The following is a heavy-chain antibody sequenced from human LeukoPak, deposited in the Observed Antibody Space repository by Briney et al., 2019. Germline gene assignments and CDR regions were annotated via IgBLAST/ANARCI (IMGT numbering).Heavy chain of an antibody. V-gene: IGHV3-48*03. J-gene: IGHJ4*02. CDR3: ARDFVVVVATPDY. D-gene: IGHD2-15*01. Sequence: PGGSLRLSCAASGFTFSSYEMNWVRQAPGKGLEFISYISSSGSIIYYADSVKGRFTISRDNSKNTLYLQMNSLRAEDTAVYYCARDFVVVVATPDYWGQGTLVTVSS. CDR2: ISSSGSII. CDR1: GFTFSSYE.